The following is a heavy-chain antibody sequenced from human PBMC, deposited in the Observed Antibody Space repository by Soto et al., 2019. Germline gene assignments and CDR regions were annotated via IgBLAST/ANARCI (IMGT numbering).Heavy chain of an antibody. J-gene: IGHJ6*01. Sequence: QAQLVQSGAEVKKPGASVNVSCKASGYDYVTYAITWVRQRPGQGLEWMGWSSTLNGDTNYAQNFQGRVTMTTDSSTRIVPLELRCLRSDDTAVYYCARRVQVWLQDYDGKDVWGEGSTVTVCS. CDR1: GYDYVTYA. CDR3: ARRVQVWLQDYDGKDV. D-gene: IGHD5-18*01. V-gene: IGHV1-18*01. CDR2: SSTLNGDT.